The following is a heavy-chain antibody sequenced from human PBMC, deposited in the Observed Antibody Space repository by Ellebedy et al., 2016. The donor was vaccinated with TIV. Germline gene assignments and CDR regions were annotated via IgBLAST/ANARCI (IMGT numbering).Heavy chain of an antibody. J-gene: IGHJ5*01. V-gene: IGHV4-39*01. CDR2: IYHSGST. CDR3: ARWFGELLSVRWFDS. CDR1: GGSMSRSSYY. D-gene: IGHD3-10*01. Sequence: SETLSLTCTVSGGSMSRSSYYWGWIRQPPGKGLEWIGSIYHSGSTYYNPSLKSRVTISVDTSKNQFSLQLSSVTAADTAVYHCARWFGELLSVRWFDSWGQGTLVTVSS.